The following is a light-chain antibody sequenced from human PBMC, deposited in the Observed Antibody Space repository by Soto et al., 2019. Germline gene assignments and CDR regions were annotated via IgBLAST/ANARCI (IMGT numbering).Light chain of an antibody. CDR2: AAS. CDR3: QQSYSTPPT. CDR1: QSISSY. Sequence: EIQMTQYPSSLSASVGDRVTITCRASQSISSYLNWYQQKPGKAPKLLIYAASSLQSGVPSRFSGSGSGTDFTLTISSLQPEDFATYYCQQSYSTPPTFGQGTMVDVK. J-gene: IGKJ1*01. V-gene: IGKV1-39*01.